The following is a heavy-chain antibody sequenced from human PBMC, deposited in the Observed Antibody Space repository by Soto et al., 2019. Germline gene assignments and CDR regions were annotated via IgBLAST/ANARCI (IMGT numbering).Heavy chain of an antibody. V-gene: IGHV3-15*01. CDR3: TTALSHYYDSSGFEYFQH. J-gene: IGHJ1*01. CDR1: GFTFSNAW. CDR2: IKSKTDGGTT. D-gene: IGHD3-22*01. Sequence: GGSLRLSCAASGFTFSNAWMSWVRQAPGKGLEWVGRIKSKTDGGTTDYAAPVKGRFTISRDDSKNTLYLQMNSLKTEDTAVYYCTTALSHYYDSSGFEYFQHWGQGTLVTVSS.